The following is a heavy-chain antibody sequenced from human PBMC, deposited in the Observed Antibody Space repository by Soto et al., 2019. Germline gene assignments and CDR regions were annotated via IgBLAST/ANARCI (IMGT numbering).Heavy chain of an antibody. D-gene: IGHD6-19*01. CDR3: ARMYSSGSGWFHP. J-gene: IGHJ5*02. CDR1: GYSITAGGYY. CDR2: FYSSGSI. Sequence: KPSETLSLTCFVSGYSITAGGYYWSWIRHHPGKGLEWIGSFYSSGSIIYNPSLRSRVSISGDTSSNQFSMSLTSVTAADTVRYYCARMYSSGSGWFHPWGQGTLVTVSS. V-gene: IGHV4-31*03.